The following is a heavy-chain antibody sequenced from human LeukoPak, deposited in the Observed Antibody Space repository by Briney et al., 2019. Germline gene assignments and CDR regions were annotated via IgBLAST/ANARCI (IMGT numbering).Heavy chain of an antibody. Sequence: PGGSLRLSCAASGFTFSTYWMSWVRQAPGKGLEWVANIKQDGSEKYYLDSVKGRFTISRDNAKNTLYLQMNSLRAEDTAVYYCAKGAWPSCSSTSCYVFDYWGQGTLVTVSS. V-gene: IGHV3-7*03. J-gene: IGHJ4*02. CDR3: AKGAWPSCSSTSCYVFDY. CDR2: IKQDGSEK. CDR1: GFTFSTYW. D-gene: IGHD2-2*01.